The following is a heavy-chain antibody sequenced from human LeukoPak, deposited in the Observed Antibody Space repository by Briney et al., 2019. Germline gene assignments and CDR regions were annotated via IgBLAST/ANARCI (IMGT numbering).Heavy chain of an antibody. Sequence: AETLSLTCTVSGGSISSSYWSWLRQPPGKGLEWVGYIDNSGSNNYNHSLKSRVTISLDTPKSQVSLTMSSVTAADTAVYYCARAPLYSGGSGWSIYFFYAMDVWGQGTTVTVSS. CDR3: ARAPLYSGGSGWSIYFFYAMDV. J-gene: IGHJ6*02. CDR1: GGSISSSY. CDR2: IDNSGSN. D-gene: IGHD6-19*01. V-gene: IGHV4-59*01.